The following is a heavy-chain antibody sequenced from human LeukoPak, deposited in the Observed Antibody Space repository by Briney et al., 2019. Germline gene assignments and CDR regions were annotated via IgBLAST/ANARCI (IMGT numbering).Heavy chain of an antibody. V-gene: IGHV4-59*08. CDR1: GGSISSYY. CDR2: IYYSGST. CDR3: ARARWWHYYDSSGYYFDY. Sequence: SETLSLTCTVSGGSISSYYWSWIRQPPGKGLEWIGYIYYSGSTYYNPSLRSRVTISVDTSKNQFSLKLSSVAAADTAVYYCARARWWHYYDSSGYYFDYWGQGTLVTVSS. D-gene: IGHD3-22*01. J-gene: IGHJ4*02.